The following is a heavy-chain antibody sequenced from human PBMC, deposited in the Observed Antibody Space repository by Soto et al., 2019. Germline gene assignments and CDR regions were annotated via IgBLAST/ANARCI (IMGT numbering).Heavy chain of an antibody. CDR3: AREKRIQIWLSWSNWFDH. V-gene: IGHV4-34*01. CDR1: GGSFSGYY. J-gene: IGHJ5*02. CDR2: INHSGST. Sequence: SETLSLTCAVYGGSFSGYYWSWIRQPPGKGLEWIGEINHSGSTNYNPSLKSRVTISVDTSKNQFSLKLSSVTAADTAVYYCAREKRIQIWLSWSNWFDHWGQGTLVTVSS. D-gene: IGHD5-18*01.